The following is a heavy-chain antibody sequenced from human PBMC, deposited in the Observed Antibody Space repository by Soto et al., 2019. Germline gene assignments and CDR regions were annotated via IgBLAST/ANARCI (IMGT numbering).Heavy chain of an antibody. CDR3: AKTDGSSGYYNGY. CDR1: GFTFSSYA. CDR2: ISGSGGNT. Sequence: EVQLLESGGGLVQPGGSLRLSCAGSGFTFSSYAMSWVRQAPGKGLEWVSAISGSGGNTYYADSVKGRFTISRDNSKNTLYLQMNSLRVEDTAVSYCAKTDGSSGYYNGYWGQGTLLTVSS. V-gene: IGHV3-23*01. J-gene: IGHJ4*02. D-gene: IGHD3-22*01.